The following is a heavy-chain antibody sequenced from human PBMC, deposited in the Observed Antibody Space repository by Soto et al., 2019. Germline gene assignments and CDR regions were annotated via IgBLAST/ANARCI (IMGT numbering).Heavy chain of an antibody. D-gene: IGHD2-2*02. CDR1: GYTFTGYY. CDR3: AREKVVPAAIGVYYYYGMDV. V-gene: IGHV1-2*04. Sequence: ASVKVSCKASGYTFTGYYMHWVRQAPGQGLEWMGWINPNSGGTNYAQKFQGWVTMIRDTSISTAYMELSRLRSDDTAVYYCAREKVVPAAIGVYYYYGMDVWGQGTTVTVSS. CDR2: INPNSGGT. J-gene: IGHJ6*02.